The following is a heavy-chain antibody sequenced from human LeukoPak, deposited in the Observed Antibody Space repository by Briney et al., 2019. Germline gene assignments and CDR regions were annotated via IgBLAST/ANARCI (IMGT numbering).Heavy chain of an antibody. CDR3: ARVEPYSSSPGNYYYYMDV. Sequence: GGSLRLSCAASGFTFSSYAMHWVRQAPGKGLEWVAVISYDGSNKYYADSVKGRFTISRDNSKNTLYLQMNSLRAEDTAVYYCARVEPYSSSPGNYYYYMDVWGKGTTVTVSS. CDR2: ISYDGSNK. D-gene: IGHD6-6*01. J-gene: IGHJ6*03. V-gene: IGHV3-30-3*01. CDR1: GFTFSSYA.